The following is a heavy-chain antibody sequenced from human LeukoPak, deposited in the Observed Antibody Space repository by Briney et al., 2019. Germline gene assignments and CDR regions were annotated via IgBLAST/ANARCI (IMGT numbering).Heavy chain of an antibody. J-gene: IGHJ4*02. CDR1: GFTVSSNY. V-gene: IGHV3-53*01. CDR2: IYSGGST. Sequence: GGPLRLSCAASGFTVSSNYMSWVRQAPGKGLEWVSVIYSGGSTYYADSVKGRFTISRDNSKNTLYLQMNSLRAEDTAAYYCARERDTAPDYWGQGTLVTVSS. CDR3: ARERDTAPDY. D-gene: IGHD5-18*01.